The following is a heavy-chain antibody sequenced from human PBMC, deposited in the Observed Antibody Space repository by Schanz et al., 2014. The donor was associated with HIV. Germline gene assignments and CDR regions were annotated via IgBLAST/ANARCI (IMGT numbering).Heavy chain of an antibody. J-gene: IGHJ6*02. CDR2: IWYDGSNK. V-gene: IGHV3-33*06. CDR1: GFTFSSYA. D-gene: IGHD4-17*01. Sequence: VQLLESGGGLVQPGGSLRLSCAASGFTFSSYAMSWVRLAPGKGLEWVAVIWYDGSNKYYADSVKGRFTISRDNSKNTLYLQMNSLRAEDTAVYYCAKSRGDSWPYGMDVWGQGTTVTVSS. CDR3: AKSRGDSWPYGMDV.